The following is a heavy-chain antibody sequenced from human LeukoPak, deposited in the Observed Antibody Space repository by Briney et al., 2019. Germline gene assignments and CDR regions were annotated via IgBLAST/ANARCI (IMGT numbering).Heavy chain of an antibody. CDR1: GFTFSNAW. Sequence: GGSLRLSCAASGFTFSNAWMSWVRQAPGKGLEWVSVISGSGGSTYYADSVKGRFTISRDNSKITLYLQMNSLRAEDTAVYYCAKALNFDYWGQGTLVTVSS. V-gene: IGHV3-23*01. CDR3: AKALNFDY. CDR2: ISGSGGST. J-gene: IGHJ4*02.